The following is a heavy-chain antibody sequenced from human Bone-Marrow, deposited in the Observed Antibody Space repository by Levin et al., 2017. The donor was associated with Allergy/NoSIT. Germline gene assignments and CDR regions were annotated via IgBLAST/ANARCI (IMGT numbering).Heavy chain of an antibody. CDR1: GFTFDDFA. Sequence: GGSLRLSCAASGFTFDDFAMHWVRQVPGKGLEWVSGINWNRGIIGYADSVKDRFTISRDNARNSLFLQMNSLGPEDTALYYCAKGLNWGSPNTCDDWCQGTLVTVSS. CDR3: AKGLNWGSPNTCDD. CDR2: INWNRGII. V-gene: IGHV3-9*01. J-gene: IGHJ4*02. D-gene: IGHD7-27*01.